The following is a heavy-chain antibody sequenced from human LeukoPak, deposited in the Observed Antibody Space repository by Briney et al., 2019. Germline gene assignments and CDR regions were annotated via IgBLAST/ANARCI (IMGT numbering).Heavy chain of an antibody. D-gene: IGHD2-15*01. Sequence: GGSLRLSCAAPGFTFSSYGMHWVRQAPGKGLEWVAVIWYDGSNKYYADSVKGRFTISRDDSKNTLYLQMNSLRAEDTAVYYCARDHWGYCSGGSCSLDYWGQGTLVTVSS. J-gene: IGHJ4*02. CDR3: ARDHWGYCSGGSCSLDY. CDR2: IWYDGSNK. V-gene: IGHV3-33*01. CDR1: GFTFSSYG.